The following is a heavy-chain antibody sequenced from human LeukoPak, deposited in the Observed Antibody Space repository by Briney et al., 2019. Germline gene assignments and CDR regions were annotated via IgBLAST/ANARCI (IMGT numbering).Heavy chain of an antibody. CDR3: AKSGYCGGDCYYAFDI. J-gene: IGHJ3*02. V-gene: IGHV4-34*01. Sequence: PSETLSLTCAVYGGSFSGYYWSWIRQPPGKGLEWIGEINHSGSTNYNPSLKSRVTISVDTSKNQFSLKLSSVTAADTAVYYCAKSGYCGGDCYYAFDIWGQGTMVTVSS. CDR1: GGSFSGYY. D-gene: IGHD2-21*02. CDR2: INHSGST.